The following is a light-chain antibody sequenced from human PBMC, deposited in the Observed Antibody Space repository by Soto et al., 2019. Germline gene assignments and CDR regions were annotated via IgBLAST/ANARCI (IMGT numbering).Light chain of an antibody. Sequence: EIVLTQSPGTLFLSPGERATLSCRANQSVSSSSLAWYQQKPGQAPRLLIYGASSRATGIPDRFSGSGSGTDFTLTISRLGPEDFAVYFCQHFGSSPGYTFGQGTKLQIK. J-gene: IGKJ2*01. CDR3: QHFGSSPGYT. CDR1: QSVSSSS. V-gene: IGKV3-20*01. CDR2: GAS.